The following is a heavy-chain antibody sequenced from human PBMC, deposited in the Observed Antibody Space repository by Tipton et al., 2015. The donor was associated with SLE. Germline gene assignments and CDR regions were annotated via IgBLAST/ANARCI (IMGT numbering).Heavy chain of an antibody. Sequence: SLRLSCAASGFTFSSYGMHWVRQAPGKGLEWVAVIWYDGSNKYYADSVKGRFTISRDNSKNTLYLQMNSLRAEDTAVYYCAKDPGRFLGYFDYWGQGTLVTVSS. V-gene: IGHV3-33*06. D-gene: IGHD3-3*01. CDR1: GFTFSSYG. CDR2: IWYDGSNK. J-gene: IGHJ4*02. CDR3: AKDPGRFLGYFDY.